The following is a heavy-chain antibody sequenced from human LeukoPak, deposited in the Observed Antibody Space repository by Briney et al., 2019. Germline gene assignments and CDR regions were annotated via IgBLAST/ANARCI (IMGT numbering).Heavy chain of an antibody. CDR2: INGGGTT. V-gene: IGHV3-23*01. J-gene: IGHJ5*02. CDR3: AKDRSWDRGGWFDP. Sequence: LPGGSPRLSCAASGFTFSAYAMSWVRQAPGKGLEWVSAINGGGTTYYTDSVTGRFTISRDNSKNTVYLQMNNLRAEDTAIYYCAKDRSWDRGGWFDPWGQGTLVTVSS. D-gene: IGHD1-26*01. CDR1: GFTFSAYA.